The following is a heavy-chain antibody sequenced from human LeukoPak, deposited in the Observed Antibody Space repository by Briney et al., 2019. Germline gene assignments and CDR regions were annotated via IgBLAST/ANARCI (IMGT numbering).Heavy chain of an antibody. CDR1: GGTFSSYT. V-gene: IGHV1-69*13. Sequence: SVKVSCKASGGTFSSYTISWVRQAPGQGREWMGGIIPIFGTANYAQKFQGRVTITADESTSTAYMELSSLRSEDTAVYYCARDYCSSTTCYRRRFDPWGQGTLVTVSS. CDR2: IIPIFGTA. J-gene: IGHJ5*02. CDR3: ARDYCSSTTCYRRRFDP. D-gene: IGHD2-2*01.